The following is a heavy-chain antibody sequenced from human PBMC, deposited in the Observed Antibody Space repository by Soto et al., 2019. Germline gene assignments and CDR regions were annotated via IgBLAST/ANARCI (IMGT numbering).Heavy chain of an antibody. V-gene: IGHV3-23*01. Sequence: GGSLRLSCAASGFTFSSYAMSWVRQAPGKGLEWVSAISGSGGSTYYADSVKGRFTISRDNSKNTLYLQMNSLRAEDTAVYYCASYDSSSSGYYYGMDVWGQGTTVTVSS. D-gene: IGHD6-13*01. J-gene: IGHJ6*02. CDR2: ISGSGGST. CDR3: ASYDSSSSGYYYGMDV. CDR1: GFTFSSYA.